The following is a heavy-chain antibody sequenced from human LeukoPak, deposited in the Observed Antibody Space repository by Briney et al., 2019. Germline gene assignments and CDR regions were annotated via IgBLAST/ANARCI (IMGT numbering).Heavy chain of an antibody. CDR3: AKYGYDSSGYYYYYYYGMDV. Sequence: PGGSLRLSCVASGFTFSTYSMNWVRQAPGKGLEWVSYISSSGSTINYVDSVRGRFTISRDNAKNSLYLQMNSLRAEDTAVYYCAKYGYDSSGYYYYYYYGMDVWGQGTTVTVSS. V-gene: IGHV3-48*01. J-gene: IGHJ6*02. CDR1: GFTFSTYS. D-gene: IGHD3-22*01. CDR2: ISSSGSTI.